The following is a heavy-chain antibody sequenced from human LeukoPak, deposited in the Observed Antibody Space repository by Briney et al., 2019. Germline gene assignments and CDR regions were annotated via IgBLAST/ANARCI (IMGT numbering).Heavy chain of an antibody. Sequence: SETLSLTCTVSGGSISSGDYYWSWIRQPPGKGLEWIGYIYYSGSTYYNPSLKSRVTISVDTSKNQFSLKLSSVTAADTAVYYCAAEGYSYGLDSSWSRVYFDYWGQGTLVTVSS. D-gene: IGHD5-18*01. V-gene: IGHV4-30-4*08. J-gene: IGHJ4*02. CDR1: GGSISSGDYY. CDR3: AAEGYSYGLDSSWSRVYFDY. CDR2: IYYSGST.